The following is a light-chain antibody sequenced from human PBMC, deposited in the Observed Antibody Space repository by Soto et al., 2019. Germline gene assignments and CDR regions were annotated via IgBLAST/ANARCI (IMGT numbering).Light chain of an antibody. CDR2: EFE. CDR3: SSYAERNSVL. J-gene: IGLJ3*02. CDR1: SSDIGAYDY. V-gene: IGLV2-8*01. Sequence: QSALTQPTSASGSPGQSVIISCAGSSSDIGAYDYVSWFQQHPGKAPKHLIYEFEKRPSGVPNRFSGSKSGSTAFLTVSGVQAEDEADYYCSSYAERNSVLFGGGTKLTVL.